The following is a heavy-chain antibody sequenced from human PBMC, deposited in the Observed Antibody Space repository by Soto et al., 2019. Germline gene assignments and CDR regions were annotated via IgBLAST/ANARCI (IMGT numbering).Heavy chain of an antibody. CDR1: GFTFNAYA. CDR2: IGGSGGNR. J-gene: IGHJ4*02. Sequence: EVQLLESGGGLVQPGGSLRLSCAASGFTFNAYAMTWVRQAPGKGLEWVSAIGGSGGNRYYADSMRGRFTISRDNSKDTVDLQMNSLRVEDTAVYYCARVASDYINSVDNWGQGILVTVSS. D-gene: IGHD4-4*01. V-gene: IGHV3-23*01. CDR3: ARVASDYINSVDN.